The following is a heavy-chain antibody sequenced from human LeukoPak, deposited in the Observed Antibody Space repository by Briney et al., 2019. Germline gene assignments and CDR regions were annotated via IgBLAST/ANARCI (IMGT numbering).Heavy chain of an antibody. D-gene: IGHD5/OR15-5a*01. Sequence: ASVKVSCKVSGYTFTGYYMHWVRQAPGQGLEWMGWINPNSGGTNYAQKFQGRVTMTRDTSISTAYMELSRLRSDDTAVYYCASPLGGMSLFDYWGQGTLVTVSS. CDR1: GYTFTGYY. J-gene: IGHJ4*02. CDR2: INPNSGGT. CDR3: ASPLGGMSLFDY. V-gene: IGHV1-2*02.